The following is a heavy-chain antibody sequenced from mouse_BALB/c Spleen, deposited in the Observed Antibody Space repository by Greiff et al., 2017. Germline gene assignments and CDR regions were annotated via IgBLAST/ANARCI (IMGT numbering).Heavy chain of an antibody. J-gene: IGHJ3*01. V-gene: IGHV14-1*02. CDR2: IDPENGNT. Sequence: EVKLMESGAELVRPGALVKLSCKASGFNIKDYYMHWVKQRPEQGLEWIGWIDPENGNTIYDPKFQGKASITADTSSNTAYLQLSSLTSEDTAVYYCARSGGLRRGFAYWGQGTLVTVSA. CDR1: GFNIKDYY. CDR3: ARSGGLRRGFAY. D-gene: IGHD2-4*01.